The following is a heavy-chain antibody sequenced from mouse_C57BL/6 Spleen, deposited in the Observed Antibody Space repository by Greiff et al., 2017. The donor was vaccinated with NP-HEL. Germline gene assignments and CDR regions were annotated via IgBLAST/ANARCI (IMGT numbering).Heavy chain of an antibody. Sequence: EVKLVESGGGLVKPGGSLKLSCAASGFTFSSYTMSWVRQTPEKRLEWVATISGGGGNTYYPDSVKGRSTLSRDNAKNTPYLQMSSRRSEDTALYYCARGYYGSSYPMDYWGQGTSVTVSS. J-gene: IGHJ4*01. CDR3: ARGYYGSSYPMDY. CDR2: ISGGGGNT. V-gene: IGHV5-9*01. CDR1: GFTFSSYT. D-gene: IGHD1-1*01.